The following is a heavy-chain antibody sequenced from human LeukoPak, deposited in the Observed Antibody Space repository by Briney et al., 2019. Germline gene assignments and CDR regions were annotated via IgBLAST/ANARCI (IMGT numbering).Heavy chain of an antibody. CDR2: IYYSGST. CDR1: GGSISSSSYY. Sequence: SETLSLTCTVSGGSISSSSYYWSWIRQPPGKGLEWIGSIYYSGSTDYNPSLKSRVTISVDTSENQFSLKLSSVTAADTAVYYCARGRIARLPYFDYWGQGTLVTVSS. D-gene: IGHD5-18*01. J-gene: IGHJ4*02. V-gene: IGHV4-61*01. CDR3: ARGRIARLPYFDY.